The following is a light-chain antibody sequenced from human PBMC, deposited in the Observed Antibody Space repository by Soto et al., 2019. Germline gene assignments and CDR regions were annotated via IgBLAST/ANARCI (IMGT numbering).Light chain of an antibody. Sequence: DIQMTQSPSSLSASVGDTVTITCRGSQDISNYLAWYQQRPGKVPKLLIYAASTLQSGVPSRFSGSGSGTYCTLTISSLQPEDVATYYCQKYNSAPLTFGGGTKVEIK. CDR1: QDISNY. CDR3: QKYNSAPLT. CDR2: AAS. J-gene: IGKJ4*01. V-gene: IGKV1-27*01.